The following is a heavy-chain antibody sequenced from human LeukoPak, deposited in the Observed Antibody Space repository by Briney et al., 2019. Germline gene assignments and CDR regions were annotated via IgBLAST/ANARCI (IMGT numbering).Heavy chain of an antibody. J-gene: IGHJ4*02. V-gene: IGHV3-30*02. CDR2: IRLDGITA. CDR3: AKDGKNYFDY. D-gene: IGHD1-26*01. Sequence: GGSLRLSCSTFGFTFSDYAFHWVRQAPGKGLEWVAFIRLDGITAYYTDSVKGRFTISRDNSKKTLFLQMNSLRPEDTALYYCAKDGKNYFDYWGQGTLVTVSS. CDR1: GFTFSDYA.